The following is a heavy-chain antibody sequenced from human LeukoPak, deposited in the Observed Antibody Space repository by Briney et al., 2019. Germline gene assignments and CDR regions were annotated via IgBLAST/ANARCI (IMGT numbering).Heavy chain of an antibody. V-gene: IGHV3-64D*06. CDR2: ISSNGDNT. CDR1: GFPFNTYA. CDR3: TRDSALLGVAFDL. J-gene: IGHJ3*01. D-gene: IGHD2-15*01. Sequence: GGSLRLSCSASGFPFNTYAIHWVRQAPGKGLEYVAGISSNGDNTDFADSAKGRFTISRDNSKSTLFLQMNSLGAEDTAVHFCTRDSALLGVAFDLWGQGTVVTVSS.